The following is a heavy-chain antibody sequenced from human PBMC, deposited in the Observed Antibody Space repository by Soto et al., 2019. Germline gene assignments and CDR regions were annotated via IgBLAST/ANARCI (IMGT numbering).Heavy chain of an antibody. D-gene: IGHD3-3*01. Sequence: GGSLRLSCAASGFTFSSYAMSWVRQAPGKGLEWVSAISGSGGSTYYADSVKGRFTISRDNSKNTLYLQMNSLRAEDTAVYYCAKGRVLRFLLKSYYFDYWGQGTLVTSPQ. CDR2: ISGSGGST. CDR1: GFTFSSYA. J-gene: IGHJ4*02. CDR3: AKGRVLRFLLKSYYFDY. V-gene: IGHV3-23*01.